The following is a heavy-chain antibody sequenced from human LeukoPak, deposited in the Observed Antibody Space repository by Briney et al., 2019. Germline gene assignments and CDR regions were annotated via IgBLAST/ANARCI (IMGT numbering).Heavy chain of an antibody. V-gene: IGHV1-18*01. D-gene: IGHD6-19*01. CDR1: GYTFTSYG. J-gene: IGHJ4*02. CDR2: ISAYNGNT. Sequence: ASGKVSCKASGYTFTSYGISWVRQAPGQGLEWMGWISAYNGNTNYAQKLQGRVTMTTDTSTSTAYMELRSLGSGDTAVYYCARGGGSGWYWDVDYWGQGTLVTVSS. CDR3: ARGGGSGWYWDVDY.